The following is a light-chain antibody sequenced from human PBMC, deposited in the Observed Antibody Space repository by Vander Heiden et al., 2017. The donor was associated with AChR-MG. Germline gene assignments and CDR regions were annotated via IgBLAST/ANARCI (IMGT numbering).Light chain of an antibody. CDR3: QQYDSLPLT. CDR2: WAS. J-gene: IGKJ1*01. CDR1: HTVLYSSTNKNY. Sequence: DILMTQSPDSLPVSLRDSATVNCESSHTVLYSSTNKNYLAWYQQKPGQPPKLLIYWASTRQSGVPDRFSGSGSGTDFTLTISSLQAEDVAVYYCQQYDSLPLTFGRGTKVEIK. V-gene: IGKV4-1*01.